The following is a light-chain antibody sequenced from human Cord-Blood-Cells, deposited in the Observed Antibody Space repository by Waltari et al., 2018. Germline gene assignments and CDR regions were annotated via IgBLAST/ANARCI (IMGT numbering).Light chain of an antibody. CDR2: DVS. CDR3: CSYAGSYTYV. J-gene: IGLJ1*01. CDR1: SSDVGGYNY. Sequence: VSGSPGQSVTISCTGTSSDVGGYNYVSWYQQHPGKAPKLMIYDVSKRPSGVPDRFSGSKSGNTASLTISGLQAEDEADYYCCSYAGSYTYVFGTGTKVTVL. V-gene: IGLV2-11*01.